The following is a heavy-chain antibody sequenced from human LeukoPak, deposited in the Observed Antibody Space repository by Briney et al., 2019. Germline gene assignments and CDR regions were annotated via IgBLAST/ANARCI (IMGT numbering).Heavy chain of an antibody. CDR2: IKQDGSVK. Sequence: PGRSLRLSCAASGFTFSNYWMSWVRQAPGRGLEWVANIKQDGSVKYYVDSVKGRFTISRDNAKSSLYLQMNSLRAEDSAVYYCARDLLSQWLVHDEENIWSDYWGQGTLVTVSS. V-gene: IGHV3-7*01. CDR3: ARDLLSQWLVHDEENIWSDY. J-gene: IGHJ4*02. D-gene: IGHD3-22*01. CDR1: GFTFSNYW.